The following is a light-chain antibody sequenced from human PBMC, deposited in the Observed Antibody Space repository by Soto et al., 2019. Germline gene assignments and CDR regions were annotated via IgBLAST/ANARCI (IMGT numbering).Light chain of an antibody. CDR1: SSDVGGYNY. Sequence: QSALTQPASVSGSPGQSITISCTGTSSDVGGYNYVSWYQQHPGKAPKFMIYDVSNRPSGVSNRFSGSKSGNTASLTISGLQAEDEADYYCSSYTSSSTLYVXGTGTKLTVL. J-gene: IGLJ1*01. CDR3: SSYTSSSTLYV. CDR2: DVS. V-gene: IGLV2-14*01.